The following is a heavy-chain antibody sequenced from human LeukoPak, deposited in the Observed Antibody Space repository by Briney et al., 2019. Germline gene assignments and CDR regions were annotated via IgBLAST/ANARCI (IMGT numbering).Heavy chain of an antibody. CDR3: ARLVGAATDPFDY. V-gene: IGHV4-39*01. J-gene: IGHJ4*02. Sequence: PSETLSLTCTVSGGSISSSRYYWGWIRQPPGKGLEWIGTIYYSGTTYYNPSLRSRVTISIDPSKNQFSLKLSSVTAADTAVYYCARLVGAATDPFDYWGQGTLVTVSS. CDR1: GGSISSSRYY. D-gene: IGHD1-26*01. CDR2: IYYSGTT.